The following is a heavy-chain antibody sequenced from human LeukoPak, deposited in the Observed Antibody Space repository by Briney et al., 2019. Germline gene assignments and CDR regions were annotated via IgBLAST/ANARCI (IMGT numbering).Heavy chain of an antibody. V-gene: IGHV3-53*01. CDR2: IYSGGST. D-gene: IGHD4-17*01. CDR1: GFTVSSKY. J-gene: IGHJ4*02. Sequence: GGSLRLSCAASGFTVSSKYMSWVRQAPGKGLEWVSVIYSGGSTYYADSVKGRFTISRDNSKNTVDLQMSSLRAEDTAVYYCARLTVTYYFDYWGQGTLVTVSS. CDR3: ARLTVTYYFDY.